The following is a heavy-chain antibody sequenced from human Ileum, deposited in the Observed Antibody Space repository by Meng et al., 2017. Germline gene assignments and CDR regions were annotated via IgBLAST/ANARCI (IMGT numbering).Heavy chain of an antibody. CDR2: INHSGST. J-gene: IGHJ3*02. V-gene: IGHV4-34*01. CDR1: GGSFSGYY. D-gene: IGHD5-18*01. CDR3: ARVHGGYSYFAFDI. Sequence: GSLRLSCAVYGGSFSGYYWSWIRQLPGKGLEWIGEINHSGSTNYNPSLKSRVTISVDTSKNQFSLKLSSVTAADTAVYYCARVHGGYSYFAFDIWGQGTMVTVSS.